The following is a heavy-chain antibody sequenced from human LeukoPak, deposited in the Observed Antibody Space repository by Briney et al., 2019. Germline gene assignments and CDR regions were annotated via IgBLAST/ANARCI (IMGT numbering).Heavy chain of an antibody. CDR2: INSDGSST. V-gene: IGHV3-74*01. J-gene: IGHJ4*02. CDR3: ARGPRGWDASDY. CDR1: GFTFSSYL. Sequence: GGSLRLSCAVSGFTFSSYLMHWVRQARGKGLVWVSRINSDGSSTTYSDSVKGRFTISRDNAKNTLYLQMSSLRAEDTAVYYCARGPRGWDASDYWGQGTLVTVSS. D-gene: IGHD6-19*01.